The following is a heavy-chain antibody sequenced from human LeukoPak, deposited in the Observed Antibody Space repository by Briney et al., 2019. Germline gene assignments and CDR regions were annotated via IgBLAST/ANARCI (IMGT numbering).Heavy chain of an antibody. J-gene: IGHJ4*02. CDR3: AIWTSGNY. CDR1: QFTFNGSW. CDR2: MDPTGSQK. V-gene: IGHV3-7*01. Sequence: PGGSLRLSCADSQFTFNGSWMYWGCQAPGKGLEWVANMDPTGSQKRYVDSVRRRITISKDNPGASLYLDMHSLRAEDTDIYYCAIWTSGNYWGQGTLVTVSS. D-gene: IGHD1-1*01.